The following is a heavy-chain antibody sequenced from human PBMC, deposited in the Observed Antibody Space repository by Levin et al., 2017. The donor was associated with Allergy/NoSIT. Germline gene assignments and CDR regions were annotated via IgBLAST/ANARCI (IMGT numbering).Heavy chain of an antibody. CDR3: ARETGGSYYKVWFDP. V-gene: IGHV4-34*01. J-gene: IGHJ5*02. CDR1: GGSFSGYY. CDR2: INHSGST. Sequence: SQTLSLTCAVYGGSFSGYYWSWIRQPPGKGLEWIGEINHSGSTNYNPSLKSRVTISVDTSKNQFSLKLSSVTAADTAVYYCARETGGSYYKVWFDPWGQGTLVTVSS. D-gene: IGHD1-26*01.